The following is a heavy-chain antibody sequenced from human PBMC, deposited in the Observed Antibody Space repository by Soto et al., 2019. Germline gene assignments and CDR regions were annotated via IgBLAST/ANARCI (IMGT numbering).Heavy chain of an antibody. Sequence: ASVKVSCKASGYTFTSYAMHWVRQAPGQRLEWMGWINAGNGNTKYSQKFQGRVTITRDTSASTAYMELSSLRSEDTAVYYCARDGVCSRASSSDSWCPGPLVTVSS. J-gene: IGHJ5*01. CDR3: ARDGVCSRASSSDS. V-gene: IGHV1-3*01. CDR2: INAGNGNT. D-gene: IGHD2-15*01. CDR1: GYTFTSYA.